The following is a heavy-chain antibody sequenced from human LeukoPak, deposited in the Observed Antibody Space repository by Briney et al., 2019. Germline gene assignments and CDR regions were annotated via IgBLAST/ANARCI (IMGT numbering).Heavy chain of an antibody. CDR3: ASGAGFWSGYYTGSDY. J-gene: IGHJ4*02. CDR1: GFTVSSNY. Sequence: GGSLRLSCAASGFTVSSNYMSWVRQAPGKGLEWVSGISWNSGSIGYADSVKGRFTISRDNAKNSLYLQMNSLRAEDTAVYYCASGAGFWSGYYTGSDYWGQGTLVTVSS. CDR2: ISWNSGSI. V-gene: IGHV3-11*04. D-gene: IGHD3-3*01.